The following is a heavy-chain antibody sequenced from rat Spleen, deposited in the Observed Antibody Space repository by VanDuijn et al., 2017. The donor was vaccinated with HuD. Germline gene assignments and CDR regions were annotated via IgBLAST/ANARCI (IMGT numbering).Heavy chain of an antibody. CDR1: GFSLISNG. Sequence: QVQLKESGPGLVQPSQTLSLTCTVSGFSLISNGVSWVRQPPGKGLEWIAAISSGGSTYFNSVLKSRLSISRDTSKSQVFLKMSSLQTEDTATYYCARDLESTLGGWGQGVMVTVSS. J-gene: IGHJ2*01. CDR2: ISSGGST. V-gene: IGHV2S12*01. D-gene: IGHD3-2*01. CDR3: ARDLESTLGG.